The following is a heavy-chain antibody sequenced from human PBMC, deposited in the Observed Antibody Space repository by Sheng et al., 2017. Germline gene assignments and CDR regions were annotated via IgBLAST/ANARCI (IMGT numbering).Heavy chain of an antibody. V-gene: IGHV3-15*01. Sequence: EVQLVESGGGLVKPGGSLRLSCAASGFTFSNAWMSWVRQAPGKGLEWVGRIKSKTDGGTTDYAAPVKGRFTISRDDSKNTLYLQMNSLKTEDTAVYYCTTGPPAYYDFWSGYYKGLDYFDYWGQGTLVTVSS. J-gene: IGHJ4*02. D-gene: IGHD3-3*01. CDR2: IKSKTDGGTT. CDR3: TTGPPAYYDFWSGYYKGLDYFDY. CDR1: GFTFSNAW.